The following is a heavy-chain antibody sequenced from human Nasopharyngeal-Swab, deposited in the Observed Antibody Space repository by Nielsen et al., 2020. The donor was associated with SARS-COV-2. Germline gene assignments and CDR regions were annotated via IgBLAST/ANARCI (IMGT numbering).Heavy chain of an antibody. CDR3: AKDQSINWFDP. D-gene: IGHD2-21*01. Sequence: VLPSPVQGLEWVAFISYDGSNKYYADSVKGRFTISRDNSKNTLYLQMNSLRAEDTAVYYCAKDQSINWFDPWGQGTLVTVSS. CDR2: ISYDGSNK. V-gene: IGHV3-30*18. J-gene: IGHJ5*02.